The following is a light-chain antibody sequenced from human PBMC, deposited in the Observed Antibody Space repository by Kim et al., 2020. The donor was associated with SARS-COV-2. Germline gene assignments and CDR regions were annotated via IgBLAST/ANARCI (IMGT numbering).Light chain of an antibody. V-gene: IGKV3-20*01. J-gene: IGKJ2*01. CDR2: GAS. Sequence: EIVLTQSPGTLSLSPGERATLSCRASQSVSSSYLAWYQQKPGQAPRLLIYGASSMATGIPDRFSGSGSGTDFTLTISRLEPEDFAVYYCQQYGSSPQTFGQGTKLEI. CDR3: QQYGSSPQT. CDR1: QSVSSSY.